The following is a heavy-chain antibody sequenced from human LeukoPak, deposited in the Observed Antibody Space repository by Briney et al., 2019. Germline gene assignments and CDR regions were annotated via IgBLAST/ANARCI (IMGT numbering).Heavy chain of an antibody. CDR2: INSDGSST. D-gene: IGHD5-12*01. CDR3: AINGGGDSGYGNFDY. Sequence: GGSLRLSCAASGFTFSSYWMHWVRQAPGKGLVWVSRINSDGSSTSYADSVKGRFTISRDNAKNSLHLQMNSLRAEDTAFYYCAINGGGDSGYGNFDYWGQGTLVTVSS. CDR1: GFTFSSYW. J-gene: IGHJ4*02. V-gene: IGHV3-74*01.